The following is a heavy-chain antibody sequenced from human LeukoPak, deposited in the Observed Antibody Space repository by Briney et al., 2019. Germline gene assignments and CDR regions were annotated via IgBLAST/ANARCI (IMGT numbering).Heavy chain of an antibody. Sequence: GGSLRLSCAASGFTFSSYAMSWVRQAPGKGLEWVSAIHVSGGSTYYADSVKGRFTISRDNSKNTLYLQMNSLRAEDTAVYYCAKRTGSYFDYWGQGTLVTVSS. D-gene: IGHD3/OR15-3a*01. CDR1: GFTFSSYA. CDR2: IHVSGGST. CDR3: AKRTGSYFDY. J-gene: IGHJ4*02. V-gene: IGHV3-23*01.